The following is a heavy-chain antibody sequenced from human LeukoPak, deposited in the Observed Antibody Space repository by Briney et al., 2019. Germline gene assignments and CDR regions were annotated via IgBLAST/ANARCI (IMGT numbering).Heavy chain of an antibody. Sequence: PSETLSLTCAVYGVSFSGYYWSWIRQPPGKGLEWIGYIYYSGSTNYNPSLKSRVTISVDTSKNQFSLKLSSVTAADTAVYYCASYRYSSGWSHFDYWGQGTLVTVSS. V-gene: IGHV4-59*01. CDR1: GVSFSGYY. CDR2: IYYSGST. J-gene: IGHJ4*02. CDR3: ASYRYSSGWSHFDY. D-gene: IGHD6-19*01.